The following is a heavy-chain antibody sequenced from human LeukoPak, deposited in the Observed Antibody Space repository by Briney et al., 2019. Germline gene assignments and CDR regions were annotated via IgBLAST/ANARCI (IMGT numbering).Heavy chain of an antibody. CDR1: GGSISSGRYY. V-gene: IGHV4-31*03. CDR3: ARDLLNEGNHLDY. CDR2: IYYSENT. D-gene: IGHD4-23*01. Sequence: PSETLSLTCTVSGGSISSGRYYWNWIRQHPGKGLEWIGYIYYSENTYYNPSLKSRVTISVDTSKNQFSLKLSSVTAADTAVYYCARDLLNEGNHLDYWGQGTLVTVSS. J-gene: IGHJ4*02.